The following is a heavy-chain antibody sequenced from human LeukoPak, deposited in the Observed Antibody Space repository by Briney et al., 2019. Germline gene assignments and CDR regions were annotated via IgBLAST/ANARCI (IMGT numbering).Heavy chain of an antibody. CDR2: ISAYNGNT. Sequence: ASVKVSCKASGYTFTSYGISWVRHAPGQGLEWMGWISAYNGNTNYAQKLQGRVTMTTDTSTSTAYMELRSLRSHDTAVYYCARSAWLQYFDYWGQGTLVTVSS. CDR3: ARSAWLQYFDY. D-gene: IGHD5-24*01. CDR1: GYTFTSYG. V-gene: IGHV1-18*01. J-gene: IGHJ4*02.